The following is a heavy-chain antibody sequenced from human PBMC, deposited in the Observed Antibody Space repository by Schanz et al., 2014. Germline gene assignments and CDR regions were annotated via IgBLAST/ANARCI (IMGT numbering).Heavy chain of an antibody. D-gene: IGHD3-9*01. V-gene: IGHV3-23*04. CDR3: AKDHAGSDILTALGN. Sequence: EGQLVESGGGLVKPGGSLRLSCIGSGFTFRSYALGWVRQAPGKGLEWVSNISPTGSSTYYADSVKGRFTISRDNSKNTLYLQMNSLRAEDTAVYYCAKDHAGSDILTALGNWGQGTLVTVSS. J-gene: IGHJ4*02. CDR2: ISPTGSST. CDR1: GFTFRSYA.